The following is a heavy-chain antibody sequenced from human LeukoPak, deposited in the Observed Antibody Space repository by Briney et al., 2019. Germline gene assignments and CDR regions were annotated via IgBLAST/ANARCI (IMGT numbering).Heavy chain of an antibody. J-gene: IGHJ4*02. CDR3: ARDPSAYYYFDY. CDR2: ISYDGSNK. D-gene: IGHD3-10*01. V-gene: IGHV3-30*04. CDR1: GFTFSSYA. Sequence: GGSLRLSCAASGFTFSSYAMHWVRQAPGKGLEWVAVISYDGSNKYYADSVKGRFTIPRDNSKNTLYLQMNSLRAEDTAVYYCARDPSAYYYFDYWGQGTLVTVSS.